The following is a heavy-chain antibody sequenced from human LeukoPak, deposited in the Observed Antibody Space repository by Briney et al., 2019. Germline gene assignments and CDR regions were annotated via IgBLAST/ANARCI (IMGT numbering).Heavy chain of an antibody. V-gene: IGHV1-69*05. CDR3: ARARVAEDQPFDY. Sequence: ASVKVSCKASGGTFSSYAISWVRQAPGQGLEWMGGIIPIFGTANYAQKFQGRVTITMDESTSTAYMELSSLRSEDTAVYYCARARVAEDQPFDYWGQGTLVTVSS. J-gene: IGHJ4*02. CDR1: GGTFSSYA. CDR2: IIPIFGTA. D-gene: IGHD2-2*01.